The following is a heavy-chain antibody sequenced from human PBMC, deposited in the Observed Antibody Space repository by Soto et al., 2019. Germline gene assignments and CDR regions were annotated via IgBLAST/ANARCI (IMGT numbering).Heavy chain of an antibody. CDR2: IIPIFGTA. CDR1: GGTFSSYA. Sequence: GASGKVSCKASGGTFSSYAISWVRQAPGQGLEWMGGIIPIFGTANYAQKFQGRVTSTADESTSTAYMELSSLRSEDTAVYYCARVLWFGEQEGDYYYYGMDVWGQGTTVTVSS. CDR3: ARVLWFGEQEGDYYYYGMDV. D-gene: IGHD3-10*01. J-gene: IGHJ6*02. V-gene: IGHV1-69*13.